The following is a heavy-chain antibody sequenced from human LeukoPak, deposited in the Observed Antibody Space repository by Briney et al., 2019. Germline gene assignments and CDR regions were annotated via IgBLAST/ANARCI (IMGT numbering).Heavy chain of an antibody. CDR2: ISYDGSNK. J-gene: IGHJ4*02. D-gene: IGHD3-22*01. V-gene: IGHV3-30-3*01. CDR1: GFTFSSYA. Sequence: PGGSLRLSCAASGFTFSSYAMPWVRQAPGKGLEWVAVISYDGSNKYYADSVKGRFTISRDNSKNTLYLQMNSLRAEDTAVYYCARARHYYDSSGYYYFDYWGQGTLVTVSS. CDR3: ARARHYYDSSGYYYFDY.